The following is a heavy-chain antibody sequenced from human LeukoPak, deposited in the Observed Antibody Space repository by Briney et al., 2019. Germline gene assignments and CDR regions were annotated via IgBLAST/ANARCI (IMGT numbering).Heavy chain of an antibody. CDR3: ARGPRILAAGSYYFDY. V-gene: IGHV3-11*01. CDR1: GFSFKDYY. J-gene: IGHJ4*02. Sequence: GGSLRLPCAASGFSFKDYYFSWIRQAPGKGLEWVSFINVNGGAMYYADFVKGRFTISRDNAKSSLYLEMNSLRVEDTAVYYCARGPRILAAGSYYFDYWGQGSWSPSPQ. CDR2: INVNGGAM. D-gene: IGHD6-13*01.